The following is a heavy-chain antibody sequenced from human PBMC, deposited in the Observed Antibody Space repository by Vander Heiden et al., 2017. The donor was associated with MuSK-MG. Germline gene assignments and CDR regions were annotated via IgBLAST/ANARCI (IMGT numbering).Heavy chain of an antibody. Sequence: QVQLVQSGAEVKQPGSSVTVSCKASGGTFSSYAISWVRQAPGQGLEWMGGIIPIFGTANYAQKVQGRVTITADESTSTAYMEMRRMRSEDTAVYYFAREGGDEGTTSLYWGQGTMVTVSS. V-gene: IGHV1-69*12. CDR3: AREGGDEGTTSLY. CDR1: GGTFSSYA. D-gene: IGHD2-21*02. J-gene: IGHJ4*02. CDR2: IIPIFGTA.